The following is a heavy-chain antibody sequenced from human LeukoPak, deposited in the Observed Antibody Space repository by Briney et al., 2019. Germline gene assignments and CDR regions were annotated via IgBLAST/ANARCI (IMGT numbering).Heavy chain of an antibody. D-gene: IGHD2-15*01. CDR1: GFNFENHA. V-gene: IGHV3-48*04. CDR2: ISSSDSVT. CDR3: ARIGYASSTFDY. J-gene: IGHJ4*02. Sequence: PGGSLRLSCAASGFNFENHAMSWVRQAPGKGLEWVSYISSSDSVTYYADSVKGRFTISRDNAKNSLYLEMDSLRAEDTAVYYCARIGYASSTFDYWGQGTLVIVSS.